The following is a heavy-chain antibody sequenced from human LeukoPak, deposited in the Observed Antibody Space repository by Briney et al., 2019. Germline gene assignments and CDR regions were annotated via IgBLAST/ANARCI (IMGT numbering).Heavy chain of an antibody. CDR2: IYYSGST. D-gene: IGHD6-6*01. CDR3: ARVSYSGSNIYYYYYYMDV. CDR1: GGSISSHY. Sequence: SETLSLTCTVSGGSISSHYWSWIRQPPGKGLEWIGYIYYSGSTNYNPSLKSRVTISVDTSKNQFSLKLSSVTAADTAVYYCARVSYSGSNIYYYYYYMDVWGKGTTVTVSS. V-gene: IGHV4-59*11. J-gene: IGHJ6*03.